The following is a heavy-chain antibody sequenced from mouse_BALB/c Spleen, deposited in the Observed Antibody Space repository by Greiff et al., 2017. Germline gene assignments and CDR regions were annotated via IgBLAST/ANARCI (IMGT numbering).Heavy chain of an antibody. Sequence: EVKLVESGGDLVKPGGSLKLSCAASGFTFSSYGMSWVRQTPDKRLEWVATISSGGSYTYYPDSVKGRFTISRDNAKNTLYLQMSSLKSEDTAMYYCARNVRDYFDYWGQGTTLTVSS. CDR3: ARNVRDYFDY. V-gene: IGHV5-6*01. CDR2: ISSGGSYT. CDR1: GFTFSSYG. J-gene: IGHJ2*01.